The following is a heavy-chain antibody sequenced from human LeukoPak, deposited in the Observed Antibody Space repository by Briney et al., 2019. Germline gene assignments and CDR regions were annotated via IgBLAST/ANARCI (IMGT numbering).Heavy chain of an antibody. V-gene: IGHV3-21*01. CDR2: ISSSSSYI. CDR1: GFTFGSYS. CDR3: ARDREQWHPFDY. Sequence: PGGSLRLSCAASGFTFGSYSMNWVRQAPGKGLEWVSSISSSSSYIYYADSVKGRFTISRDNAKNSLYLQMNSLRAEDTAVYYCARDREQWHPFDYWGQGTLVTVSS. J-gene: IGHJ4*02. D-gene: IGHD6-19*01.